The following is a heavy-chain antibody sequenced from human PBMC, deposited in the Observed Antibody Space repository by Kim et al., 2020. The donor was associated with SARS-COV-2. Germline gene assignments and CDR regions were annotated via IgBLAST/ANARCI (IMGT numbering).Heavy chain of an antibody. Sequence: SETLSLTCTVSGGSISNYYWSWIRQPPGKGLDWIGYVSYSGTTNYNPSLKSRVTISVDTSKNQFSLNLNSVTAADTAVYFCARRRGSNWSDAFDLWGQGT. CDR2: VSYSGTT. CDR1: GGSISNYY. J-gene: IGHJ3*01. V-gene: IGHV4-59*08. D-gene: IGHD6-13*01. CDR3: ARRRGSNWSDAFDL.